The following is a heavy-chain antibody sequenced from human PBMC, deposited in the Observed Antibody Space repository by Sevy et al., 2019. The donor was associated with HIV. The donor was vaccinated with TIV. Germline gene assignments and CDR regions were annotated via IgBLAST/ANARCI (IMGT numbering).Heavy chain of an antibody. V-gene: IGHV1-18*01. D-gene: IGHD3-22*01. CDR2: IGTYSGET. CDR1: GYTFTTYP. Sequence: ASVKVSCKASGYTFTTYPIGWVRQAPGQGLEWMGWIGTYSGETRDAQKFQGRATMTTDTSTSTAYLDLRSLRSDDTALYYCARDSDGSGHYYADFFDYWGQGTLVTVSS. J-gene: IGHJ4*02. CDR3: ARDSDGSGHYYADFFDY.